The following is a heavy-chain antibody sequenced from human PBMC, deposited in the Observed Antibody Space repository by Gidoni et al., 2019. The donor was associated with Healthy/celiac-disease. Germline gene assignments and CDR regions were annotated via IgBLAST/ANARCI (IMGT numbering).Heavy chain of an antibody. D-gene: IGHD6-19*01. Sequence: QLQLQESGPGLVKPSETLSLTCTVSGGSLSSSSYYWGWIRRPPGKGLEWIGGIYYSGSTYYNPSLKSRVTISVDTSTNRFSLKLGSVTAAVTAVYYCARHVSGSGWFFDYWGQGTLVTVSS. V-gene: IGHV4-39*01. CDR3: ARHVSGSGWFFDY. J-gene: IGHJ4*02. CDR1: GGSLSSSSYY. CDR2: IYYSGST.